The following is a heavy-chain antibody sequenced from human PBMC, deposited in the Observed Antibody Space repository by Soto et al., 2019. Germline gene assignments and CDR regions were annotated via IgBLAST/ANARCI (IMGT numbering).Heavy chain of an antibody. CDR3: ARGETRNKRYYDFWSGQMEV. Sequence: ASYWLGWVRQIPGKGLEWMCITYPGDSDTRYSPSFQGQVTISADKSISTAYLQWSSLKASDTAMYYCARGETRNKRYYDFWSGQMEVWGQGTTVTVSS. CDR1: ASYW. D-gene: IGHD3-3*01. CDR2: TYPGDSDT. J-gene: IGHJ6*02. V-gene: IGHV5-51*01.